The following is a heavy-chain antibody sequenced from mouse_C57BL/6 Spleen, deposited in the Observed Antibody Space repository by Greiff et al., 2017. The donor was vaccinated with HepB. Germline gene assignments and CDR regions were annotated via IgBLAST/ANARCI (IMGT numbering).Heavy chain of an antibody. CDR1: GFNIKDDY. CDR3: TTGSSYRYFDV. Sequence: VQLQQSGAELVRPGASVKLSCTASGFNIKDDYMHWVKQRPEQGLEWIGWIDPENGDTEYASKFQGKATITADTSSNTAYLQLSSLTSEDTAVYYCTTGSSYRYFDVWGTGTTVTVSS. V-gene: IGHV14-4*01. CDR2: IDPENGDT. D-gene: IGHD1-1*01. J-gene: IGHJ1*03.